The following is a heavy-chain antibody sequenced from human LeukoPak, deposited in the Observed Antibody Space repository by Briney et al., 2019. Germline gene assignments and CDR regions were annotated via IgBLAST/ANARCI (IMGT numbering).Heavy chain of an antibody. D-gene: IGHD2-2*02. CDR2: INHSGST. J-gene: IGHJ4*02. CDR1: GGSFSGYY. CDR3: ARGRYVGDIVVVPAAIYTRPFDY. V-gene: IGHV4-34*01. Sequence: SETLSLTCAVYGGSFSGYYWSWIRQPPGKGLEWIGEINHSGSTNYNPSLKSRVTISVDTSKNQFSLKLSSVTAADTAVCYCARGRYVGDIVVVPAAIYTRPFDYWGQGTLVTVSS.